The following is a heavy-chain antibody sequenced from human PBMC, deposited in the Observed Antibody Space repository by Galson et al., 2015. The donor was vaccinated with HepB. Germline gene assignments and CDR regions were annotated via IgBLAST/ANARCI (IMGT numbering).Heavy chain of an antibody. J-gene: IGHJ6*02. CDR3: ARIIAVAGILDNYYGMDV. Sequence: QSGAEVEKPGESLKISCKGSGYSFTSYWIGWGRQVPGQGLEWMGIIYPCNSETPYRPSFEGQVTISADKSISTAYLQWISLKASDSAMYDCARIIAVAGILDNYYGMDVWGQGTTVTVSS. CDR1: GYSFTSYW. CDR2: IYPCNSET. V-gene: IGHV5-51*01. D-gene: IGHD6-19*01.